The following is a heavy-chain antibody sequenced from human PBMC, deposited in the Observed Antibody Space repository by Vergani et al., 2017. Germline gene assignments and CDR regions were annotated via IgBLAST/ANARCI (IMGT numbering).Heavy chain of an antibody. CDR3: ARIYYDSSGYYSSPPQSDY. J-gene: IGHJ4*02. Sequence: QVQLVESGGGVVQPGGSLRLSCAASELTFSSYAMHWVRQVPGRGLEWLAVISYDRINKYYADSVKGRFTISRDNSKNTLYLQMNSLIDEDTAVYYCARIYYDSSGYYSSPPQSDYWGQGTLVTVSS. CDR2: ISYDRINK. V-gene: IGHV3-30-3*01. CDR1: ELTFSSYA. D-gene: IGHD3-22*01.